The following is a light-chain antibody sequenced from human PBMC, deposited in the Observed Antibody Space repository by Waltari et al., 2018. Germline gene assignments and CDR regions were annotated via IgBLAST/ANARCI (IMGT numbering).Light chain of an antibody. J-gene: IGKJ1*01. CDR3: QQYTDWPPTWT. CDR1: ESVSSN. CDR2: GDS. Sequence: EIVMTQSPDTLSVSPGERATLSCSASESVSSNLAWYQQKPGQAPRLLILGDSPRAPVIPARFSGSGSGTEFTLTISSLQSEDLAIYYCQQYTDWPPTWTFGQGTKVEI. V-gene: IGKV3-15*01.